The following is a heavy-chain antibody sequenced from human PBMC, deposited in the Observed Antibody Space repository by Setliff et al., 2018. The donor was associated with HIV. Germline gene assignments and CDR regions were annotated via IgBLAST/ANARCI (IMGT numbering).Heavy chain of an antibody. V-gene: IGHV3-21*01. CDR3: XXDSAASVWVGGSVYYFDF. J-gene: IGHJ4*02. CDR2: ISSSDDDT. CDR1: GFSFRNFG. D-gene: IGHD3-10*01. Sequence: GGSLRLSCTASGFSFRNFGMTWVRQAPGKGLEWVSSISSSDDDTHYADSLRGRFTVSRDNAKSALYLQMNNLSVDDTAVYYXXXDSAASVWVGGSVYYFDFWGQGTQVTVSS.